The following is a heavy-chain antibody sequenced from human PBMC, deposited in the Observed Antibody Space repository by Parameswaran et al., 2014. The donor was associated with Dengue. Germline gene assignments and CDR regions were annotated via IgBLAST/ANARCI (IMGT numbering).Heavy chain of an antibody. CDR2: IYPGDSDT. CDR3: ARKSSGYDFDY. V-gene: IGHV5-51*01. D-gene: IGHD5-12*01. J-gene: IGHJ4*02. Sequence: VRQMPGKGLEWMGIIYPGDSDTRYSPSFQGQVTISADKSISTAYLQWSSLKASDTAMYYCARKSSGYDFDYWGQGTLVTVSS.